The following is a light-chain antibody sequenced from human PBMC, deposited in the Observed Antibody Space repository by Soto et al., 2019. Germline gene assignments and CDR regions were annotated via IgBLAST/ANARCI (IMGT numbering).Light chain of an antibody. J-gene: IGKJ1*01. Sequence: EIVMTQSPATLSVSPGEKATLSCRASQSVTSYLAWYQQTPGQAPRLLIQGASARATDVPARFSGSRSGTEFTLTISSLQSEDFAVYYCQQYSNWPWTFGQGTKVEI. CDR2: GAS. CDR3: QQYSNWPWT. CDR1: QSVTSY. V-gene: IGKV3-15*01.